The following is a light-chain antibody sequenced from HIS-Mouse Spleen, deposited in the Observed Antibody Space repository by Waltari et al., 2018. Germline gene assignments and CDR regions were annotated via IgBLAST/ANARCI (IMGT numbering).Light chain of an antibody. CDR3: CSYAGSSSVV. Sequence: QSALTQPASVSGSPGQSIPISCPGTSSDVGRYNLLPWYQQHPGKAPKLMIYEGSTRPSGVSNRFSGSKSGNTASLTICGLQAEDEADYYCCSYAGSSSVVFGGGTKLTVL. CDR2: EGS. J-gene: IGLJ2*01. CDR1: SSDVGRYNL. V-gene: IGLV2-23*01.